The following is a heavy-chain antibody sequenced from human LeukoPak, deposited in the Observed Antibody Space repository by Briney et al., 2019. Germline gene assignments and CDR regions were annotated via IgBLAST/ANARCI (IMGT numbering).Heavy chain of an antibody. V-gene: IGHV1-2*02. D-gene: IGHD3-22*01. CDR1: GYTFTGYY. Sequence: ASVKVSCKASGYTFTGYYMHWVRQAPGQGLEWMGWINPHTGGTNYAQKFQGRVTMTRDTSISTAYMELSRLRSDDTAVFYCARGYYDSSDFEYFQHWGQGTLVTVSS. CDR3: ARGYYDSSDFEYFQH. CDR2: INPHTGGT. J-gene: IGHJ1*01.